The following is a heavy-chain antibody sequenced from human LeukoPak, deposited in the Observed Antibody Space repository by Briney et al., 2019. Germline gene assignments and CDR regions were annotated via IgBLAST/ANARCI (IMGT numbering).Heavy chain of an antibody. V-gene: IGHV1-69*13. J-gene: IGHJ4*02. CDR3: AREYSGYAYY. D-gene: IGHD5-12*01. Sequence: SVKVSCKASGGTFSSYAISWVRQAPGQGLEWMGGIIPIFGTANYAQKFQGRVTITADESTSTAYMELCSLRSEDMAVYYCAREYSGYAYYGGQGTLVTVSS. CDR2: IIPIFGTA. CDR1: GGTFSSYA.